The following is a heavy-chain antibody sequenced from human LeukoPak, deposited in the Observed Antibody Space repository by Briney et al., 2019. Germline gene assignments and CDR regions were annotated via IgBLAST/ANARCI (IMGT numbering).Heavy chain of an antibody. J-gene: IGHJ4*02. Sequence: GSLRLSCAASGFTFSSYAMSWVRQAPGKGLEWVSAISGSGGGTYYADSVKGRFTISRDNSKNTLYLQMNSLRAEDTAVYYCAKADSSGYYFEYWGQGTLVTVSS. V-gene: IGHV3-23*01. D-gene: IGHD3-22*01. CDR3: AKADSSGYYFEY. CDR1: GFTFSSYA. CDR2: ISGSGGGT.